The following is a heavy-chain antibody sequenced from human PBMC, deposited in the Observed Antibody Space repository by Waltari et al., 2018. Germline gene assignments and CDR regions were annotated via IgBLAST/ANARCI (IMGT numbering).Heavy chain of an antibody. V-gene: IGHV4-34*01. CDR3: ARKGYTSSWYNY. Sequence: QVQLQQWGAGLLKTSETLSLTCAVYVGSFSDYSWSWILQPPGKGLEWIGEINYTGSTTYKPSLKSRVTISVDTSKNQFSLKLSSVTAADTAVYFCARKGYTSSWYNYWGQGTLVTVSS. J-gene: IGHJ4*02. CDR2: INYTGST. D-gene: IGHD6-13*01. CDR1: VGSFSDYS.